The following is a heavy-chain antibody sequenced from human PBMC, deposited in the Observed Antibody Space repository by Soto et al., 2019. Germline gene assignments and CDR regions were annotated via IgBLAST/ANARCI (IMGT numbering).Heavy chain of an antibody. CDR1: GYTFTEND. CDR3: ERAPLDYYSADYFDN. CDR2: MNPNSGNT. D-gene: IGHD2-21*01. V-gene: IGHV1-8*01. Sequence: ASVKVSCKASGYTFTENDINWVRQATGQGLEWMGWMNPNSGNTGYAQKFQGRVTMTRDNSITTAYMELSSLRSEDTAVYFCERAPLDYYSADYFDNWGQGTLVTVSS. J-gene: IGHJ4*02.